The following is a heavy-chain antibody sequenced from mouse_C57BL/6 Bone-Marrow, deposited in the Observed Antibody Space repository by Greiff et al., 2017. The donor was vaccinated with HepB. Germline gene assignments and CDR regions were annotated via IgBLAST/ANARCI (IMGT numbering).Heavy chain of an antibody. CDR2: FHHYNDDT. CDR3: ARGGYYYGSSYGYFDV. CDR1: GYTFTTYP. V-gene: IGHV1-47*01. Sequence: VQLQQSGAELVKPGASVKMSCKASGYTFTTYPIEWMKQTHGKSLEWIGDFHHYNDDTKYNEKFKGKATLTVEKSSSTVYLELRRLTSDDSSVYYCARGGYYYGSSYGYFDVWGTGTTVTVSS. J-gene: IGHJ1*03. D-gene: IGHD1-1*01.